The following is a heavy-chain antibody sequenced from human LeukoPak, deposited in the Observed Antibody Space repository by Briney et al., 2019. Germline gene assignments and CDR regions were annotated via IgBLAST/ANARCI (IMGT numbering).Heavy chain of an antibody. CDR2: ISWNGGST. CDR3: ARNAQGGYYYYMDV. V-gene: IGHV3-20*04. D-gene: IGHD3-16*01. J-gene: IGHJ6*03. Sequence: GGSLRFSCATSGFTFDEYGMSWVRQAPGKGLKWVSGISWNGGSTGYADSVKGRFTISRDNAKKSLYLQMNSLRAEDTALYYCARNAQGGYYYYMDVWGKGTTVTVSS. CDR1: GFTFDEYG.